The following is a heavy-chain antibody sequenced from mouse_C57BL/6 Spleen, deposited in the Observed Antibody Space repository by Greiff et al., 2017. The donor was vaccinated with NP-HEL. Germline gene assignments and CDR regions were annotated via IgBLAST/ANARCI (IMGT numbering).Heavy chain of an antibody. V-gene: IGHV1-61*01. J-gene: IGHJ2*01. CDR1: GYTFTSYW. Sequence: QVQLQQPGAELVRPGSSVKLSCKASGYTFTSYWMDWVKQRPGQGLEWIGNIYPSDSETHYNQKFKDKATLTADKSSSTAYMQLSSLTSEDSAVYYCARRRTGTTSYFDYWGQGTTLTVSS. D-gene: IGHD4-1*01. CDR2: IYPSDSET. CDR3: ARRRTGTTSYFDY.